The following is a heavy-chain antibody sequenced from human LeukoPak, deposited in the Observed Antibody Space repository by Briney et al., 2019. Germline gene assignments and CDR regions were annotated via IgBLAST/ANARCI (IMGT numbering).Heavy chain of an antibody. Sequence: GRSLRLSCAASGFTFSSYGMHWVRQAPGKGLEWVAVIWYDGSNKYYVDSVKGRFTISRDNSKNTLYLQMNSLRAEDTAVYYCATSQGGVPAARSYYYYMDVWGKGTTVTVSS. CDR3: ATSQGGVPAARSYYYYMDV. J-gene: IGHJ6*03. CDR2: IWYDGSNK. D-gene: IGHD2-2*01. CDR1: GFTFSSYG. V-gene: IGHV3-33*01.